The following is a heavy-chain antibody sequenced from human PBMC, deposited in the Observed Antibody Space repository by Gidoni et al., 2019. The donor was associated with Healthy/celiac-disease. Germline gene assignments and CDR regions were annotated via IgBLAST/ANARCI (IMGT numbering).Heavy chain of an antibody. CDR2: IYSGGST. CDR3: AREVVRGYFDY. V-gene: IGHV3-66*01. J-gene: IGHJ4*02. Sequence: EVQLVESGGGLVQPGGSLVLSVAASGFTVSSNYMSWVRQAPGKGLEWVSVIYSGGSTYYADSVKGRFTISRDNSKNTLYLQMNSLRAEDTAVYYCAREVVRGYFDYWGQGTLVTVSS. D-gene: IGHD3-10*01. CDR1: GFTVSSNY.